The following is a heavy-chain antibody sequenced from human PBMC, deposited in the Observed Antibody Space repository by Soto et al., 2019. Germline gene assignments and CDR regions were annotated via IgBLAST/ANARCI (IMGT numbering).Heavy chain of an antibody. D-gene: IGHD2-2*02. CDR3: AKSGQTYNYYYYDMDV. J-gene: IGHJ6*02. Sequence: GESLKISCKGSGYSFSSYWIGWVRQMPGKGLEWMGIIYPGDSDTRYSPSFQGQVTISADKSISTAYLQWSSLKASDTAMYYCAKSGQTYNYYYYDMDVWGQGTTVTVSS. CDR1: GYSFSSYW. V-gene: IGHV5-51*01. CDR2: IYPGDSDT.